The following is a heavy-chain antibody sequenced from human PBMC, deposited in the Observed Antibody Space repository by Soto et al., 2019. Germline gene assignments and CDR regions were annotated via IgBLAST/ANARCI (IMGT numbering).Heavy chain of an antibody. CDR1: GYTFTRSG. CDR3: ARERVAPYYYYGMDV. J-gene: IGHJ6*02. Sequence: QVQLVQSGAEVKKPGASVKVSCKASGYTFTRSGISWVRQAPGQGPEWMGWISSYNGDTNYAQKFQGRVTMTTDTSTSTAYVELRSLRSDDTAVYYCARERVAPYYYYGMDVWGQGTPVTVSS. V-gene: IGHV1-18*01. CDR2: ISSYNGDT. D-gene: IGHD5-12*01.